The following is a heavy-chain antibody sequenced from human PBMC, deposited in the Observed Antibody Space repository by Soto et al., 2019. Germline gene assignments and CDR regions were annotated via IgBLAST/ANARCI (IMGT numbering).Heavy chain of an antibody. CDR3: AHSRCGGDCLQSYSSPYYYGMDV. D-gene: IGHD2-21*02. CDR1: GFSLSTGGVG. CDR2: IYWDDDK. V-gene: IGHV2-5*02. J-gene: IGHJ6*02. Sequence: QITLKESGPSLVKPTQTLTLTCTFSGFSLSTGGVGVGWIRQPPGKALEWLALIYWDDDKRYSPSLRSRLTVTQPTSKNQVILNMTNMDPVDTATYSCAHSRCGGDCLQSYSSPYYYGMDVWGQGTTVTVSS.